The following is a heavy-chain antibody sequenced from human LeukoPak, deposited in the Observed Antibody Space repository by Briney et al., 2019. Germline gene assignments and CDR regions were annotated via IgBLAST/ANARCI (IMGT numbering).Heavy chain of an antibody. V-gene: IGHV3-48*03. CDR3: ARGGYSSGWYQGVRYFDY. Sequence: PGGSLRLSCAASGFTFSSYEMNWVRQAPGKGLEWVSYISSSGSTIYYADSVKGRFTISRDSAKNSLYLQMNSLRAEDTAVYYCARGGYSSGWYQGVRYFDYWGQGTLVTVSS. D-gene: IGHD6-19*01. CDR2: ISSSGSTI. CDR1: GFTFSSYE. J-gene: IGHJ4*02.